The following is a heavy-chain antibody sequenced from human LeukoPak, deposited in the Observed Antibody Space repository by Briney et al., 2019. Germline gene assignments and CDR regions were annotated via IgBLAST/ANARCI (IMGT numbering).Heavy chain of an antibody. CDR3: ARARGGDWVALDY. D-gene: IGHD2-21*02. Sequence: SETLSLTCAVYGGSFSGYCWSWIRQPPGKGLEWIGEINHSGSTNYNPSLKSRVTISVDTSKNQFSLKLSSVTAADTAVYYCARARGGDWVALDYWGQGTLVTVSS. CDR2: INHSGST. V-gene: IGHV4-34*01. J-gene: IGHJ4*02. CDR1: GGSFSGYC.